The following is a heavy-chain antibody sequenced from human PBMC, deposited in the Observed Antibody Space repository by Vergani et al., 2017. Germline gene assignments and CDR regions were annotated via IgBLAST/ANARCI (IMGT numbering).Heavy chain of an antibody. Sequence: QLQLQESGPGLVKPSETLSLTCTVSGGSISSSSYYWGWIRQPPGKGLEWIGSIYYSGSTYYNPSLKSRVTISVDTSKNQFPLKRSSVTAADTAVYYCARTVALWFGETKDGGWFDPWGQGTLVTVTS. CDR3: ARTVALWFGETKDGGWFDP. CDR2: IYYSGST. D-gene: IGHD3-10*01. V-gene: IGHV4-39*01. CDR1: GGSISSSSYY. J-gene: IGHJ5*02.